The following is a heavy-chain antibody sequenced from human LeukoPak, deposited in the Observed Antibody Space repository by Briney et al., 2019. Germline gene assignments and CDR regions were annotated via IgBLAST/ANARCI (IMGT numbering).Heavy chain of an antibody. D-gene: IGHD5-12*01. CDR3: ATNEWIDY. CDR2: ISGSRGTI. J-gene: IGHJ4*02. CDR1: GFTFSTYS. V-gene: IGHV3-48*01. Sequence: GGSLRLSCSASGFTFSTYSITWVRQAPGKGLEWVSYISGSRGTIYYADSVKGRFTISRDNAKNSLYLQMNSLRAEDTAVYYCATNEWIDYWGQGTLVTVSS.